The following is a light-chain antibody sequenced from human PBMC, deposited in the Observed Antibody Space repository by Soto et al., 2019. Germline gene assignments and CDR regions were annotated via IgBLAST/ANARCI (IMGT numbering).Light chain of an antibody. CDR3: CSYAGSLYV. Sequence: QSALTQPRSVSGSPGQSVAISCTGTSSDVGGYNSVSWYQHHPGEAPKVMIYEVSKRPSGVPDRFSGSKSGNTASLTISGLQADDEAEYYCCSYAGSLYVFGTGTKVTVL. V-gene: IGLV2-11*01. J-gene: IGLJ1*01. CDR2: EVS. CDR1: SSDVGGYNS.